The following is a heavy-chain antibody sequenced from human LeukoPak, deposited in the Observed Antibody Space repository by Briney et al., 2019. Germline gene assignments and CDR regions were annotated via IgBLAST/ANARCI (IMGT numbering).Heavy chain of an antibody. Sequence: GALRLSCAASGFIFSSYAMSWVRQAPGKGLEWVSGISASGGNTYYAGSVKGRFTISRDNSRNTLYVQMNSLRAEDTAVYYCANFERTVAGPYNWFDPWGQGTLVTVSS. D-gene: IGHD6-19*01. J-gene: IGHJ5*02. V-gene: IGHV3-23*01. CDR2: ISASGGNT. CDR1: GFIFSSYA. CDR3: ANFERTVAGPYNWFDP.